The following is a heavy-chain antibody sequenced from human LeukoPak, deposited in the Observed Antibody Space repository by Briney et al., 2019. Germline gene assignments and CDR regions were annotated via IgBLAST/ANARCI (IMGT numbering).Heavy chain of an antibody. CDR1: GGSISSSNW. D-gene: IGHD3/OR15-3a*01. J-gene: IGHJ4*02. CDR2: LYHSGAT. Sequence: SETLSLTCAVSGGSISSSNWWTWVRPPPGKGLEWIGELYHSGATNYNPSLKSRVTISVDKSKNQLFLKLNSVTAADTAVYYCAKGEGFLDDYWGQGTLVTVSS. CDR3: AKGEGFLDDY. V-gene: IGHV4-4*02.